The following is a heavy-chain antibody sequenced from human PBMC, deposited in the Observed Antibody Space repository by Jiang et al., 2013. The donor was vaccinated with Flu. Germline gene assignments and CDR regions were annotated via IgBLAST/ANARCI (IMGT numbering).Heavy chain of an antibody. CDR1: GFSLTATGMC. Sequence: KPTQTLTLTRSFSGFSLTATGMCVTWIRQPPGKALEWLALIDWDDDKYYNTSLKTRLTISKDTTKNQVVLTMTNMDPVDTATYYCARVYGAGIYYYFAMDVWGQGTTVTVSS. J-gene: IGHJ6*02. CDR2: IDWDDDK. CDR3: ARVYGAGIYYYFAMDV. V-gene: IGHV2-70*13. D-gene: IGHD1-1*01.